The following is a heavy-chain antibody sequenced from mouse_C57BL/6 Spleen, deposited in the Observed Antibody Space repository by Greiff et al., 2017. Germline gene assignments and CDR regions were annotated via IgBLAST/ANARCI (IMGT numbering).Heavy chain of an antibody. CDR2: IYPGDGDT. D-gene: IGHD2-1*01. CDR3: ARWEDGNHAMDY. V-gene: IGHV1-80*01. J-gene: IGHJ4*01. Sequence: VMLVESGAELVKPGASVKISCKASGYAFSSYWMNWVKQRPGKGLEWIGQIYPGDGDTNYNGKFKGKATLTADKSSSTAYMQLSSLTSEDSAVYFCARWEDGNHAMDYWGQGTSVTISS. CDR1: GYAFSSYW.